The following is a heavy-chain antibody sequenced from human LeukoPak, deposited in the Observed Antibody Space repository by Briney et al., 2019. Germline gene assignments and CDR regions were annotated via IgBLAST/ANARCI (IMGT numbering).Heavy chain of an antibody. CDR1: GGSISSYY. J-gene: IGHJ6*03. CDR2: IYYSGST. Sequence: SETLSLTCTVSGGSISSYYWSWIRQPPGKGLEWIGYIYYSGSTNYNPPLKSRVTISVDTSKNQFSLKLSSVTAADTAVYYCASGARLDFWSGYYYYYYMDVWGKGTTVTVSS. V-gene: IGHV4-59*01. CDR3: ASGARLDFWSGYYYYYYMDV. D-gene: IGHD3-3*01.